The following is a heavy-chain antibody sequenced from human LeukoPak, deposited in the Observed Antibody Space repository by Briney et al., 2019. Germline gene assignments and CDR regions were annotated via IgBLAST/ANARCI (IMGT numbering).Heavy chain of an antibody. CDR2: ISYDGSNK. CDR1: GFTFSSYA. D-gene: IGHD6-13*01. CDR3: ARERRAGTGWFDP. Sequence: GGSLRLSCVASGFTFSSYAMHWVRQAPGKGLEWVAVISYDGSNKYYADSVKGRFTISRDNSKNTLYLQMNSLRAEDTAVYYCARERRAGTGWFDPWGQGTLVTVSS. J-gene: IGHJ5*02. V-gene: IGHV3-30-3*01.